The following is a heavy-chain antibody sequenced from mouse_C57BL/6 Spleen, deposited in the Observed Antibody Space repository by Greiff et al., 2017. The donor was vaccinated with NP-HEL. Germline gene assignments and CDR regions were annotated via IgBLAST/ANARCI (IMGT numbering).Heavy chain of an antibody. CDR2: IYPGDGDT. Sequence: QVQLQQSGAELVKPGASVKISCKASGYAFSSYWMNWVKQRPGKGLEWIGQIYPGDGDTNYNGKFKGKATLTADKSSSTAYMQLSSLTSEDSAVYFCARGDSNGGSWFAYWGQGTLVTVSA. V-gene: IGHV1-80*01. J-gene: IGHJ3*01. D-gene: IGHD2-5*01. CDR3: ARGDSNGGSWFAY. CDR1: GYAFSSYW.